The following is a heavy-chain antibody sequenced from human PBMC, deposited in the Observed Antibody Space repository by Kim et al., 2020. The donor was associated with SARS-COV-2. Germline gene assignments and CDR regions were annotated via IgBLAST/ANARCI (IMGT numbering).Heavy chain of an antibody. CDR2: IYYSGST. CDR3: ARRGNGSSSGYYYYYYGMDV. D-gene: IGHD3-10*01. J-gene: IGHJ6*02. Sequence: SETLSLTCTVSGGSISSSSYYWGWIRQPPGKGLEWIGSIYYSGSTYYNPSLKSRVTISVDTSKNQFSLKLSSVTAADTAVYYCARRGNGSSSGYYYYYYGMDVWGQGTTVTVSS. CDR1: GGSISSSSYY. V-gene: IGHV4-39*01.